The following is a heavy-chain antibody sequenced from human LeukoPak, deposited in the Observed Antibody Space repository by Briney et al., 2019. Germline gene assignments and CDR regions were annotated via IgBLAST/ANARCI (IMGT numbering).Heavy chain of an antibody. J-gene: IGHJ4*02. V-gene: IGHV3-23*01. D-gene: IGHD6-13*01. CDR1: GFTFSSYA. CDR2: ISGSGGST. CDR3: AKDQTHSSSWCGWEWETNTAVAGDY. Sequence: GGSLRLSCAASGFTFSSYAMSWVRQAPGKGLEWVSAISGSGGSTYYADSVNGRFTISRDNSKNTLYLQMNSLRAEDTAVYYCAKDQTHSSSWCGWEWETNTAVAGDYWGQGTLVTVSS.